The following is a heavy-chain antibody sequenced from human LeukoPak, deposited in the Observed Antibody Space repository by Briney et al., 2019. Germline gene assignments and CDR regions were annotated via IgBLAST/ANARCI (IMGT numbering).Heavy chain of an antibody. CDR1: GDSISSSNW. J-gene: IGHJ4*02. CDR3: ARIRGYDILTGLGFDY. Sequence: SGTLSLTCAVSGDSISSSNWWSWVRQPPGKGLEWIGEIYHSGSTNYNPSLKSRVTISVDTSKNQFSLKLSSVTAADTAVYYCARIRGYDILTGLGFDYWGQGTLVTVSS. V-gene: IGHV4-4*02. CDR2: IYHSGST. D-gene: IGHD3-9*01.